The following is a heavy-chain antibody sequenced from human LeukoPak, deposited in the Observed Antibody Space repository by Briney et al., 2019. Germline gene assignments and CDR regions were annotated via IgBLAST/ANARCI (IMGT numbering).Heavy chain of an antibody. CDR2: IYHSGST. V-gene: IGHV4-38-2*02. CDR3: ARDPTIAAAVRPYYYGMDV. CDR1: GYSISSGYY. J-gene: IGHJ6*02. D-gene: IGHD6-13*01. Sequence: SETLSLTCTVSGYSISSGYYWGWIRQPPGKGLEWIGSIYHSGSTYYNPSLMSRVTISVDTSKNQFSLKLSSVTAADTAVYYCARDPTIAAAVRPYYYGMDVWGQGTTVTVSS.